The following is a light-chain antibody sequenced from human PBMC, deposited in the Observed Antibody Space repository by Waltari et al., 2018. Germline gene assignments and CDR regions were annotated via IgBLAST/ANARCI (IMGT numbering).Light chain of an antibody. CDR2: GAS. CDR3: QQYENWPYT. J-gene: IGKJ2*01. CDR1: HSVSSN. Sequence: ETLMTQSPATLSVSPGERATLFCGASHSVSSNLAWDQQKPGQAPRLLIYGASTRATGIPARFSGSGSGTDFTLTISSLQSEDFVVYYCQQYENWPYTFGQGTKLEIK. V-gene: IGKV3-15*01.